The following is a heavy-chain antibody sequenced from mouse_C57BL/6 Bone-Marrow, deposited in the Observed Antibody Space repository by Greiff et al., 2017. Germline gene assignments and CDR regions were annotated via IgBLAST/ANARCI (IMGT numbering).Heavy chain of an antibody. V-gene: IGHV1-81*01. CDR2: IYPRSGNT. CDR1: GYTFTSYG. D-gene: IGHD2-3*01. J-gene: IGHJ3*01. Sequence: VKLQESGAELARPGASVKLSCKASGYTFTSYGISWVKQRTGQGLEWIGEIYPRSGNTYYNEKFKGKATLPADKSSSTAYMRLSSLTSEDSAVYFCARVGYYWFAYWGQGTLVTVSA. CDR3: ARVGYYWFAY.